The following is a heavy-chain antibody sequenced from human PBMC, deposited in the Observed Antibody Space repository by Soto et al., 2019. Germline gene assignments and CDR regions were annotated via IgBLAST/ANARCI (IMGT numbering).Heavy chain of an antibody. Sequence: PSETRSLTCTVSEGSIRGYYWSWSRQPPGKGLEWIGYFHYTGISNYNSSLKSRVTMSLDTSKNQFSLKLSSVSAADTAIYYCARGASNWQYFDYWGQGAMVPVSS. D-gene: IGHD4-4*01. CDR1: EGSIRGYY. V-gene: IGHV4-59*01. J-gene: IGHJ4*02. CDR3: ARGASNWQYFDY. CDR2: FHYTGIS.